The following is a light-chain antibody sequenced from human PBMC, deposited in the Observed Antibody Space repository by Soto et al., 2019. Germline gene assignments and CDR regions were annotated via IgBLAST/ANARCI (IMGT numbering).Light chain of an antibody. V-gene: IGKV3-20*01. CDR2: GAS. Sequence: EIVLTQSPGTLSLSPGERATLSCRASQSVSSNYLAWFQQKPGQVPRLLIYGASTRATGIPARFSGSGSGTEFTLTISSLQSEDFAVYYCQLYGSSPKTFGQGTKVDIK. CDR3: QLYGSSPKT. J-gene: IGKJ1*01. CDR1: QSVSSNY.